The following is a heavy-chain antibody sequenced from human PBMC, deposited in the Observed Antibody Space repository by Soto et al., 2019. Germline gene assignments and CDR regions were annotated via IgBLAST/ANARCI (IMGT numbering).Heavy chain of an antibody. D-gene: IGHD3-10*01. J-gene: IGHJ6*02. Sequence: ESGGGLVKPGGSLRLSCAASGFTFSSYSMNWVRQAPGKGLEWVSSISSSSSYIYYADSVKGRFTISRDNAKNSLYLQMNSLRAEDTAVYYCARSQGFGAYYYYGMDVWGQGTTVTVSS. V-gene: IGHV3-21*01. CDR2: ISSSSSYI. CDR3: ARSQGFGAYYYYGMDV. CDR1: GFTFSSYS.